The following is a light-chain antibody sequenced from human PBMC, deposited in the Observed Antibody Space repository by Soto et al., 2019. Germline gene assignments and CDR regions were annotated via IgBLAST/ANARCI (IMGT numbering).Light chain of an antibody. CDR2: AAS. CDR3: LQHNGYPWT. Sequence: DIQMTQSPSSLSASVGDRVTITCRASQGIRHDLGWYQQKPGKAPKRLIYAASGLQSGVPLRFSGSGSGTEFTLTISSLQPEDFATYYCLQHNGYPWTFGQGTKVEIK. CDR1: QGIRHD. V-gene: IGKV1-17*01. J-gene: IGKJ1*01.